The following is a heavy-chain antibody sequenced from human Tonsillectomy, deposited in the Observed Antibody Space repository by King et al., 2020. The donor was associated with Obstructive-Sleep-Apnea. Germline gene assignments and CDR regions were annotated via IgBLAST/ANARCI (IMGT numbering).Heavy chain of an antibody. V-gene: IGHV3-30*04. Sequence: VQLVESGGGVVQPGRSLRLSCAASGVTFSSYAMHWVRQAPGKGLEWVAVISYDGSNKYYADSVKGRFTISRDNSKNTLYLQMNSLRAEDTAVYYCARVLDGDYILYYYYGMDVWGQGTTVTVSS. D-gene: IGHD4-17*01. CDR1: GVTFSSYA. CDR3: ARVLDGDYILYYYYGMDV. CDR2: ISYDGSNK. J-gene: IGHJ6*02.